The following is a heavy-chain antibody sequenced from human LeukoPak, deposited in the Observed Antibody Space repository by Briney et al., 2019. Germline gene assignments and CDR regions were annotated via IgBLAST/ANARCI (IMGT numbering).Heavy chain of an antibody. V-gene: IGHV3-11*01. J-gene: IGHJ4*02. CDR3: ARVSGSDRRVFDY. Sequence: GGSLRLSCAASGFTFSDYYMSWIRQAPGKGLEWVSYISSSGSTIYYADSVKGRFTISGDNAKNSLYLQMNSLRAEDTAVYYCARVSGSDRRVFDYWGQGTLVTVSS. CDR1: GFTFSDYY. CDR2: ISSSGSTI. D-gene: IGHD1-26*01.